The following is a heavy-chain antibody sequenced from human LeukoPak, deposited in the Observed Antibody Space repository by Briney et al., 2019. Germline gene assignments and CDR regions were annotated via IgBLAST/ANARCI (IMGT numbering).Heavy chain of an antibody. CDR2: IKQDGSDK. Sequence: GGSLRLSCAASGFTFSNYYMSWVRQAPGKGLEWVDNIKQDGSDKSYVDSVKGRFTISRDNAENSLYLQMNSLRAEDTAAYFCARDREVGATIHDYWGQGTLVTVSS. V-gene: IGHV3-7*01. D-gene: IGHD1-26*01. CDR3: ARDREVGATIHDY. J-gene: IGHJ4*02. CDR1: GFTFSNYY.